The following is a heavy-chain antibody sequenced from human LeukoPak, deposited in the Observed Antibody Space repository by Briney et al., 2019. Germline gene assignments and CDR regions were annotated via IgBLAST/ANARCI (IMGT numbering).Heavy chain of an antibody. CDR3: ARGSYGGKPLVYYMDV. D-gene: IGHD4-23*01. CDR1: GYTFTNYG. CDR2: ISAYVGHT. V-gene: IGHV1-18*01. Sequence: ASVKVSCKASGYTFTNYGINWVRQAPGQGLEWMGWISAYVGHTIYAQNLQGRVTMTTDTSTSTAYMELRSLRSDDTALYYCARGSYGGKPLVYYMDVWGKGTTVTISS. J-gene: IGHJ6*03.